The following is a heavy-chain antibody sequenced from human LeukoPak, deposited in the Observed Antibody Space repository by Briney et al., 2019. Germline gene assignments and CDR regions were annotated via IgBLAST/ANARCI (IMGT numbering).Heavy chain of an antibody. J-gene: IGHJ6*02. CDR3: ARDPSDYGMDV. Sequence: GGSLRLSCAASGFTFSSYSMNWVRQAPGKGLEWVTSISSSSSYIYYAESVKGRFTISRDNARNSLHLQMNSLRAEDTAVYYCARDPSDYGMDVWGQGTPVTVSS. V-gene: IGHV3-21*01. CDR2: ISSSSSYI. CDR1: GFTFSSYS.